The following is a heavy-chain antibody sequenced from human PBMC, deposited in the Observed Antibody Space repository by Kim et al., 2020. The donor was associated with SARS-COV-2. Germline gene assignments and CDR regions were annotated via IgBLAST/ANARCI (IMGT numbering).Heavy chain of an antibody. Sequence: SETLSLTCTVSGGSISSGGYYWSWIRQHPGKGLEWIGYIYYSGSTYYNPSLKSRVTISVDTSKNQFSLKLSSVAAADTAVYYCAGTLSSGWYRLWGQGTLVTVSS. J-gene: IGHJ4*02. CDR1: GGSISSGGYY. CDR2: IYYSGST. V-gene: IGHV4-31*03. D-gene: IGHD6-19*01. CDR3: AGTLSSGWYRL.